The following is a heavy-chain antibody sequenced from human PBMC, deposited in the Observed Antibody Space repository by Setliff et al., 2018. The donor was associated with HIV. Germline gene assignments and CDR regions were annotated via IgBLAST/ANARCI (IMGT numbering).Heavy chain of an antibody. D-gene: IGHD6-19*01. V-gene: IGHV3-48*04. CDR1: GFTFSSYS. Sequence: PGGSLRLSCAASGFTFSSYSMNWVRQAPGKGLEWVSYISSSSSTIYYADSVKGRFTISRDNAKNSLYLQMNSLRAEDTAVYYCARNRSIAVAGRGVYYYYYYGMDVWGQGTTVTVSS. CDR2: ISSSSSTI. CDR3: ARNRSIAVAGRGVYYYYYYGMDV. J-gene: IGHJ6*02.